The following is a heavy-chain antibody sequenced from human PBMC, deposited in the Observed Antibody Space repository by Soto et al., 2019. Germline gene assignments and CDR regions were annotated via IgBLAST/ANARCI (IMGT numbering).Heavy chain of an antibody. D-gene: IGHD3-3*01. Sequence: GGSLRLSCAASGFTFSSYSMNWVRQAPGKGLEWVSSISSSSSYIYYADSVKGRFTISRDNAKNSLYLQMNSLRAEDTAVYYCARDQELRFLEWLSPGGYYYYGMDVWGQGTTVTVSS. CDR1: GFTFSSYS. J-gene: IGHJ6*02. CDR3: ARDQELRFLEWLSPGGYYYYGMDV. V-gene: IGHV3-21*01. CDR2: ISSSSSYI.